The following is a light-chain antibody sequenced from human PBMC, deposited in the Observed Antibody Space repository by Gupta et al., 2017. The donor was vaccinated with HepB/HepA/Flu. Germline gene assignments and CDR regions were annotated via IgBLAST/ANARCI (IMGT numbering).Light chain of an antibody. V-gene: IGKV1-39*01. CDR1: QITNNF. CDR3: QQAYHTPRT. CDR2: AAS. J-gene: IGKJ1*01. Sequence: QLTHSPSSLSDSVGDRLTINCRARQITNNFLNWYQQQLGKAPELRISAASSLQSAVPTRFSGSGSGTALTPTISRPQTEDFSPHYGQQAYHTPRTCGQETKVQIQ.